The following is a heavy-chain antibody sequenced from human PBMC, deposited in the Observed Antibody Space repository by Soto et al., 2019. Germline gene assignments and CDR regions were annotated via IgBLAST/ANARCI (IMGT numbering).Heavy chain of an antibody. CDR1: GGSFSGYY. CDR3: ARGRNDFWSGYYSPNYYYYYMDV. V-gene: IGHV4-34*01. J-gene: IGHJ6*03. Sequence: SETLSLTCAVYGGSFSGYYWSWIRQPPGKGLEWIGEINHSGSTNYNPSLKSRVTISVDTSKNQFSLKLSSVTAADTAVYYCARGRNDFWSGYYSPNYYYYYMDVWGKGTTVTVSS. D-gene: IGHD3-3*01. CDR2: INHSGST.